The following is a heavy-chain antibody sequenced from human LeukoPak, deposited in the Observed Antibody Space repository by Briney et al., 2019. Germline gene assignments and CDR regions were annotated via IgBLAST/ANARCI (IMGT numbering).Heavy chain of an antibody. CDR3: ASFPHGFDP. J-gene: IGHJ5*02. CDR2: ISSSSSYI. Sequence: PGGSLRLSCAASGFTFSSYSMNWVRQAPGKGLEWVSSISSSSSYIYYADSVKGRFTISRDNAKNSLYLQMNGLRAEDTAVYYCASFPHGFDPWGQGTLVTVSS. V-gene: IGHV3-21*01. CDR1: GFTFSSYS.